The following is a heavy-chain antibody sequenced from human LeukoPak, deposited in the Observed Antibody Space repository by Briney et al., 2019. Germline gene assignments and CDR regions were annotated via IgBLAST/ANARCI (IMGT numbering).Heavy chain of an antibody. V-gene: IGHV3-23*01. D-gene: IGHD5-12*01. CDR2: ISGSGGST. CDR1: GFTFSSYA. CDR3: AKVIGYSGYDLPGGDFDY. J-gene: IGHJ4*02. Sequence: PGGSLRLSCAASGFTFSSYAMSWVRQAPGKGLEWVSAISGSGGSTYYADSVKGRFAISRDNSKNTLYLQMNSLRAEDTAVYYCAKVIGYSGYDLPGGDFDYWGQGTLVTVSS.